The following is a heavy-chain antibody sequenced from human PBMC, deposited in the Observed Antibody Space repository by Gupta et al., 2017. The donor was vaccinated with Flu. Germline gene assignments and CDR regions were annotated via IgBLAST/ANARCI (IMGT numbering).Heavy chain of an antibody. CDR3: SDNWGHGEPLPDRFDP. Sequence: ARSWVGQATGKGAQWVSTIDHSGTRTVYANSGKGRFINTRDNSKNILFLQVNNLRIDDTARYYCSDNWGHGEPLPDRFDPWGQGTLVTVSS. CDR1: A. CDR2: IDHSGTRT. V-gene: IGHV3-23*01. J-gene: IGHJ5*02. D-gene: IGHD3-16*01.